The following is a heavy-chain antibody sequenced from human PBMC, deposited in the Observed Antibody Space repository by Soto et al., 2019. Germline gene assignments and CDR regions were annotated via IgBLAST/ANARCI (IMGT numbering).Heavy chain of an antibody. CDR3: ATSVGIRPDY. V-gene: IGHV1-69-2*01. CDR1: GFIFTDYS. D-gene: IGHD1-20*01. CDR2: VDPEDDET. Sequence: DVQLVQSGAKVRKPGATVKISCKVSGFIFTDYSMHWVRQAPGKGLEWMGLVDPEDDETTYAENFQGRITITADTSTDTAYMELSSLRSDDTAVYYCATSVGIRPDYWGQGTLVTVSS. J-gene: IGHJ4*02.